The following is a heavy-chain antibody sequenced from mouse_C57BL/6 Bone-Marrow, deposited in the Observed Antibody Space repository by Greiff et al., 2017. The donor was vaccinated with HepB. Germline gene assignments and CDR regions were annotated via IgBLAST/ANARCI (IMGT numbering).Heavy chain of an antibody. J-gene: IGHJ4*01. Sequence: EVKLVESGGGLVQPGGSLKLSCAASGFTFSDYYMYWVRQTPEKRLEWVAYISNGGGSTYYPDTVKGRFTISRDNAKNTLYLQMSRLKSEDTAMYYCARGDYYGSYYAMDYWGQGTSVTVSS. CDR3: ARGDYYGSYYAMDY. CDR2: ISNGGGST. V-gene: IGHV5-12*01. D-gene: IGHD1-1*01. CDR1: GFTFSDYY.